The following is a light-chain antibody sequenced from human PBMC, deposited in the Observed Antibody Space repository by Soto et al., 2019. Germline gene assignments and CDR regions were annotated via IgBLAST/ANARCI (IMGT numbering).Light chain of an antibody. CDR2: GNS. CDR3: QSYDSRLTLRV. Sequence: QSVLAQPPSVSGAPGQRVTISCTGSSSNIGAGYDVHWYQQLPGTAPKLLIYGNSNRPSGVPDGISGSKSGTSASLAITGLQAEDEADYYCQSYDSRLTLRVFGTGTKVTVL. J-gene: IGLJ1*01. CDR1: SSNIGAGYD. V-gene: IGLV1-40*01.